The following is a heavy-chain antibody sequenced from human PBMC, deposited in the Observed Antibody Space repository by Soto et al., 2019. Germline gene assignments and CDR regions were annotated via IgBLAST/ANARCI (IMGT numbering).Heavy chain of an antibody. CDR1: GYSFTSYW. CDR2: IDPSDSYT. V-gene: IGHV5-10-1*01. Sequence: EVQLVQSGAEVKKPGESLRISCKGSGYSFTSYWISWVRQMPGKGLEWMGRIDPSDSYTNYSPSFQGHVTISADKSISTAYLQWSSRKAPDTAMYYCARLVVRGVRGSYWYFDLWGRGTLVTVSS. CDR3: ARLVVRGVRGSYWYFDL. D-gene: IGHD3-10*01. J-gene: IGHJ2*01.